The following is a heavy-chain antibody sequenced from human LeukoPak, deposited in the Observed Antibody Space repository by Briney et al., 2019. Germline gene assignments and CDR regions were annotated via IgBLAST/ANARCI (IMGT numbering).Heavy chain of an antibody. J-gene: IGHJ4*02. CDR2: IRHDEANS. D-gene: IGHD6-6*01. CDR1: GFNLNSYA. V-gene: IGHV3-30*02. CDR3: AKEYTPSSPLGELDS. Sequence: GGSLILSCAVSGFNLNSYAMHWVRQAPGKGLEWVAVIRHDEANSFYADSLQGRFTISRDTSKKLLYLQMNSLRVEDTAVYYCAKEYTPSSPLGELDSWGQGTLVTVSS.